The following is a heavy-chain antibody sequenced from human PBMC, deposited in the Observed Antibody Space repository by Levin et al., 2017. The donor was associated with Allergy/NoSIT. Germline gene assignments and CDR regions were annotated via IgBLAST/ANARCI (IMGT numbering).Heavy chain of an antibody. D-gene: IGHD6-19*01. J-gene: IGHJ4*02. CDR3: ARVKGIAVAGGFDY. CDR1: GFTFDDYG. V-gene: IGHV3-20*04. CDR2: INWKGGRT. Sequence: GESLKISCAASGFTFDDYGMNWVRQAPGKGLEWVSGINWKGGRTGYADSVKGRFTISRDNAKNSLYLQMNSLRAEDTALYYGARVKGIAVAGGFDYWGQGTLVTVSS.